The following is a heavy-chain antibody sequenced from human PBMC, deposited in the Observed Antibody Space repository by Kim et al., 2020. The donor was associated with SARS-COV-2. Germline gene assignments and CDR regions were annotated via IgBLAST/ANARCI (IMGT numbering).Heavy chain of an antibody. Sequence: SVKVSCKASGGTFSSYAISWVRQAPGQGLEWMGGIIPIFGTANYAQKFQGRVTITADESTSTAYMELSSLRSEDTAVYYCASTQTRESSSWDSYYYYGMDAWGQGTTVTVSS. D-gene: IGHD6-6*01. CDR3: ASTQTRESSSWDSYYYYGMDA. J-gene: IGHJ6*02. CDR1: GGTFSSYA. V-gene: IGHV1-69*13. CDR2: IIPIFGTA.